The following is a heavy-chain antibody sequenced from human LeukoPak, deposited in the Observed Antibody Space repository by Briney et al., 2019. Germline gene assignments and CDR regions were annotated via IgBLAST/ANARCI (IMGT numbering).Heavy chain of an antibody. CDR2: ISGGGVST. CDR1: GFTFSSHA. D-gene: IGHD4-17*01. J-gene: IGHJ4*02. V-gene: IGHV3-23*01. Sequence: PGGSLRLSCAASGFTFSSHAMSWVRQAPGKGLEWVSAISGGGVSTYCADSVKGRFTISRDNSKNTLYLQMNSLRAEDTAVYYCASPYGDYLPDYWGQGTLVTVSS. CDR3: ASPYGDYLPDY.